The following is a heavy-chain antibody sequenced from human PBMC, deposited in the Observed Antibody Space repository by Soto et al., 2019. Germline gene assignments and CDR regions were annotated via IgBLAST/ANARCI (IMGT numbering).Heavy chain of an antibody. CDR2: ISTYTGNT. D-gene: IGHD3-16*01. J-gene: IGHJ5*02. Sequence: VQLVQSGPEVKKPGASVTVSCKTSGYTFTNYRIGWVRQAPGQGLEWMGWISTYTGNTKSVQKFQGRVTLTTDTAPSVAHMALSSLTSDDTTADYGWRGTVSNTWSVPGSQSTRVPASS. CDR1: GYTFTNYR. V-gene: IGHV1-18*01. CDR3: WRGTVSNTWSVP.